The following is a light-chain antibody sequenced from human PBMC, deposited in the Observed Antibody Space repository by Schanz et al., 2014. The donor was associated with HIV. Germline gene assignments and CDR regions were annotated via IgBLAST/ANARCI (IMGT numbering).Light chain of an antibody. CDR1: QSVSSN. CDR3: QQYGSS. J-gene: IGKJ3*01. V-gene: IGKV3-20*01. CDR2: GAS. Sequence: EIVLTQSPATLSLSPGERAALSCRASQSVSSNLAWYQQKPGQAPRLLIYGASSRATGIPDRFSGSGSGTDFTLTISRLEPEDFAVYYCQQYGSSFGPGTKVEIK.